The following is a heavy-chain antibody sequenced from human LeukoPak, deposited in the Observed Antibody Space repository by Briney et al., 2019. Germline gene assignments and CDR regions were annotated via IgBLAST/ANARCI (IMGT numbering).Heavy chain of an antibody. V-gene: IGHV3-23*01. CDR3: AKDSGYYYGSGSYYSD. D-gene: IGHD3-10*01. CDR2: ISGNGGTT. Sequence: GGSLRLSCAASGFTFSSYAMSWVRQAPGKGLEWVSAISGNGGTTYYADSVKGRFTISRDNSKNTLYLQMNSLRAEDTAVYYCAKDSGYYYGSGSYYSDWGQGTLVTVSS. CDR1: GFTFSSYA. J-gene: IGHJ4*02.